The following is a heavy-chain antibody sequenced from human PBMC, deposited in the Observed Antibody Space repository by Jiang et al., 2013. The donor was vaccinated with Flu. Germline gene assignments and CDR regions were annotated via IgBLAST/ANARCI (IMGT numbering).Heavy chain of an antibody. CDR1: GFIFDKYA. Sequence: VQLLESGGGLVQPGGSLRLSCAASGFIFDKYAVTWARQAPGKGLEWVSGISNSGDSTYYADSVKGRFTISRDNSKNTPYLQMNSLRAEDTAIFYCARTTFGGIVASFDYWGQGILVTVSS. V-gene: IGHV3-23*01. J-gene: IGHJ4*02. CDR3: ARTTFGGIVASFDY. D-gene: IGHD3-16*02. CDR2: ISNSGDST.